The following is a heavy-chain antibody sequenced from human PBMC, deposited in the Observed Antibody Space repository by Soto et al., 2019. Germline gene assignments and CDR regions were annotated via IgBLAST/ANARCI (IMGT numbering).Heavy chain of an antibody. J-gene: IGHJ4*02. Sequence: QVQLVQSGAEVKEPGSSVKVSCKASGGGNLRDYRTTWVRRAPGQGLEWMGGIIPKLGSANYAQKLQGRVTITADESTNSVYMELRMLRSDDTAVYYCARGGEVYNFGAVYWGQGTPVTVSS. D-gene: IGHD1-1*01. CDR3: ARGGEVYNFGAVY. V-gene: IGHV1-69*01. CDR1: GGGNLRDYR. CDR2: IIPKLGSA.